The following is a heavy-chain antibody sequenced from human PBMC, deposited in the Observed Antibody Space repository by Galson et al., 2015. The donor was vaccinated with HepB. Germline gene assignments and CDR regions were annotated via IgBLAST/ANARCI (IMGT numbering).Heavy chain of an antibody. Sequence: SLRLSCAASGFTFSSYAMSWVRQAPGKGLEWVSAISGSGGSTYYADSVKGRFTISRDNSKNTLYLQMNSLRAEDTAVYYCAKDIGPGGDDSSGYYPFDYWGQGTLVTVSS. V-gene: IGHV3-23*01. CDR2: ISGSGGST. CDR1: GFTFSSYA. CDR3: AKDIGPGGDDSSGYYPFDY. D-gene: IGHD3-22*01. J-gene: IGHJ4*02.